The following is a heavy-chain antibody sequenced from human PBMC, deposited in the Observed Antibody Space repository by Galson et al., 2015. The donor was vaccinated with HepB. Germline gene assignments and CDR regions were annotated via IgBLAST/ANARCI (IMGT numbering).Heavy chain of an antibody. CDR2: ISYDGNNK. J-gene: IGHJ6*02. V-gene: IGHV3-30-3*01. Sequence: SLRLSCAASGFTFSNYVMHWVRQAPGKGLEWVAFISYDGNNKSYADSMKGRFTISRDNSKNTLYLEMSRLRVEDTALYYCARNQLVGGARNVWGQGTTVIVSS. CDR3: ARNQLVGGARNV. D-gene: IGHD3-10*01. CDR1: GFTFSNYV.